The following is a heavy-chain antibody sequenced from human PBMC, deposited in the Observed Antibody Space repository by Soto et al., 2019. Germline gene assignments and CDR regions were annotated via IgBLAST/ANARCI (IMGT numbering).Heavy chain of an antibody. CDR2: IIPILGIA. V-gene: IGHV1-69*02. J-gene: IGHJ3*02. CDR1: GGTFSSYT. Sequence: QVQLVQSGAEVKKPGSSVKVSCKASGGTFSSYTISWVRQAPGQGLEWMGRIIPILGIANYAQRFQGRVTITADKSSSRAYMGMSSLRSEDRAVYYWARGYGSGSYEGAFDIWGQGTMVTVSS. CDR3: ARGYGSGSYEGAFDI. D-gene: IGHD3-10*01.